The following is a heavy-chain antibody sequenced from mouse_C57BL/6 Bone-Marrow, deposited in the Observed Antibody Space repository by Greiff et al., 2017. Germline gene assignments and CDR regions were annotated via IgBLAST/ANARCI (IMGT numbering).Heavy chain of an antibody. V-gene: IGHV3-6*01. CDR1: GYSITSGYY. CDR2: ISYDGSN. D-gene: IGHD3-2*02. CDR3: ARGTAQATYTYWYFDV. Sequence: EVKLVESGPGLVKPSQSLSLTCSVTGYSITSGYYWNWIRQFPGNKLEWMGYISYDGSNNYNPSLKNRISITRDTSKNQFFLKLNSVTTEDTATYYCARGTAQATYTYWYFDVWGTGTTVTVSS. J-gene: IGHJ1*03.